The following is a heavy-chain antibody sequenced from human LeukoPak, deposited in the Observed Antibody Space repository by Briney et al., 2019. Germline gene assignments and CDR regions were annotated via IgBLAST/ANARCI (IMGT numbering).Heavy chain of an antibody. Sequence: GGSLRLSCAASGFTVSSNYMSWVRQAPGKGLEWVSVIYSGGSTYYADSVKGRFTISRDNSKNTLYLQMNSLRAEDTAVYYCAGRPDYGDYADSPYYFDYWGQGTLVTVSS. CDR1: GFTVSSNY. CDR2: IYSGGST. D-gene: IGHD4-17*01. J-gene: IGHJ4*02. V-gene: IGHV3-66*04. CDR3: AGRPDYGDYADSPYYFDY.